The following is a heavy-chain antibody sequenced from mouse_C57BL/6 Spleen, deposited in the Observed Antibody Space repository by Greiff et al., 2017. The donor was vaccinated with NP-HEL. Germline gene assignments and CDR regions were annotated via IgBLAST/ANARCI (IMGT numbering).Heavy chain of an antibody. CDR2: IRNKANGYTT. V-gene: IGHV7-3*01. CDR1: GFTFTDYY. D-gene: IGHD4-1*01. Sequence: EVQGVESGGGLVQPGGSLSLSCAASGFTFTDYYMSWVRQPPGKALEWLGFIRNKANGYTTEYSASVKGRFTISRDNSQSILYLQMNALRAEDSATYYCARLNWDANYFDYWGQGTTLTVSS. CDR3: ARLNWDANYFDY. J-gene: IGHJ2*01.